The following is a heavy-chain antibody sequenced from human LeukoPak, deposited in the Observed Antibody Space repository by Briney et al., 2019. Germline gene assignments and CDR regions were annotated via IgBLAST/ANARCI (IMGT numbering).Heavy chain of an antibody. CDR3: AKDGMYYYDSSGYYYLDY. V-gene: IGHV3-48*01. CDR1: GFTFSDYA. Sequence: GGSLRLSCVGSGFTFSDYAMNWVRQAPGKGLEWLSYITYSSSITYYADSVKGRFSISRDNDKNSVFLEMNSLGADDTAIYYCAKDGMYYYDSSGYYYLDYWGQGTLVTVSS. J-gene: IGHJ4*02. D-gene: IGHD3-22*01. CDR2: ITYSSSIT.